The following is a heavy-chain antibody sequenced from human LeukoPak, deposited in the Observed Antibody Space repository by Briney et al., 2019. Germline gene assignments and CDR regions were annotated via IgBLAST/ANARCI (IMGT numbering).Heavy chain of an antibody. J-gene: IGHJ3*02. CDR3: ASLKNYYDSSGYLVTDAFDI. D-gene: IGHD3-22*01. V-gene: IGHV1-2*02. CDR2: INPNSGGT. CDR1: GYTFTGYY. Sequence: AAVKVSCKASGYTFTGYYMHWVRQGPGQGLELMGWINPNSGGTNYAQKFQGRVTMTRDTSISTAYMELRSLKSDDTAVYYCASLKNYYDSSGYLVTDAFDIWGQGTMVTVSS.